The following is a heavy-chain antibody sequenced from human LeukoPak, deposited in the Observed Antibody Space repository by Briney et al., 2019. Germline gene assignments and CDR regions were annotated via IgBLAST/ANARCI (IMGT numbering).Heavy chain of an antibody. CDR1: GYTFTGYY. V-gene: IGHV1-2*02. Sequence: ASVKVSCKASGYTFTGYYMHWVRQAPGQGLEWMGWINPNSGGTNYAQKFQGRVTMTRDTSISTAYMELSRLRSDDTAVYYCARVPNMVVVPAATNSWFDPWGQGTLVTVSS. CDR2: INPNSGGT. D-gene: IGHD2-2*01. CDR3: ARVPNMVVVPAATNSWFDP. J-gene: IGHJ5*02.